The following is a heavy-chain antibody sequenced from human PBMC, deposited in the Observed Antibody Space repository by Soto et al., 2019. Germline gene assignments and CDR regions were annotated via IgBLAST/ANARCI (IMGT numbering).Heavy chain of an antibody. V-gene: IGHV3-23*01. CDR1: GFTFSSYA. D-gene: IGHD3-10*01. Sequence: PGGSLRLSFAASGFTFSSYAMSWVRQAPGKGLEWVSAISGSGGSTYYADSVKGRFTISRDNSKNTLYLQMNSLRAEDTAVYYCAKDLVVRGVIITTPPPYYMDVWGKGTTVTVSS. CDR2: ISGSGGST. CDR3: AKDLVVRGVIITTPPPYYMDV. J-gene: IGHJ6*03.